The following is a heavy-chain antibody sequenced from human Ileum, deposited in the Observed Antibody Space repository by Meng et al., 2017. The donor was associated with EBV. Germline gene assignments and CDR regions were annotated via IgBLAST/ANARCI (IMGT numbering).Heavy chain of an antibody. CDR1: GFTFSDYS. V-gene: IGHV3-11*01. J-gene: IGHJ5*02. D-gene: IGHD1-14*01. CDR2: IGLSADAI. CDR3: AGRNNWFDP. Sequence: PRVEFGGGLVKPGGSLRLSCAASGFTFSDYSLSWIRQAPGKGLQVIASIGLSADAIYYADSVKGRFTISRDNANNSLYLQMNNLRVDETAVYYCAGRNNWFDPWGQGTLVTVSS.